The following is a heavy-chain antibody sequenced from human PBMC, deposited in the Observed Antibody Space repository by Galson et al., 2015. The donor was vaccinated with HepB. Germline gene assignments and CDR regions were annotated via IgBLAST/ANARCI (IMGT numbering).Heavy chain of an antibody. Sequence: SLRLSCAVSGFTFSYYAMSWVRQAPGKGLEWVAAITHSGDNTYSADSMKGRFTISRDNSQNTLFLQMSSVRADDTAIYFCAKVCAGMTEVCYRQALYYFDSWGQGTRVTVSS. V-gene: IGHV3-23*01. CDR3: AKVCAGMTEVCYRQALYYFDS. D-gene: IGHD1-14*01. CDR2: ITHSGDNT. J-gene: IGHJ4*02. CDR1: GFTFSYYA.